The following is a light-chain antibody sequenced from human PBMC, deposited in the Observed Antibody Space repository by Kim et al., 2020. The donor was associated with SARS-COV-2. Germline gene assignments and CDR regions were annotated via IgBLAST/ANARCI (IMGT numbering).Light chain of an antibody. CDR2: GKN. CDR3: NSRDSNDNVV. CDR1: SLRSYY. Sequence: VALRQTVRSTCQGDSLRSYYATWYQQKPGQAPIVVIYGKNNRPSGIPDRFSGSSSGNTASLTITVTQAGDEADYYCNSRDSNDNVVFGGGTQLTVL. V-gene: IGLV3-19*01. J-gene: IGLJ2*01.